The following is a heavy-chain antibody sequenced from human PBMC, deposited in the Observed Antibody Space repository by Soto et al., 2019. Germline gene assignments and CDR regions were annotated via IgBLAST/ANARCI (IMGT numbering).Heavy chain of an antibody. D-gene: IGHD3-3*01. CDR3: AHRVLRTVFGLVTTTAVYFDF. V-gene: IGHV2-5*02. CDR2: IYWDDDK. J-gene: IGHJ4*02. CDR1: GFSLTTSGVG. Sequence: QITLNESGPTQVNPRQTLTLTCTFSGFSLTTSGVGVGWIRQSPGKAPARLALIYWDDDKRYSPSLKSRLTITKDTSKNQVVLTMADLDPADTATYYCAHRVLRTVFGLVTTTAVYFDFWGQGTPVAVSS.